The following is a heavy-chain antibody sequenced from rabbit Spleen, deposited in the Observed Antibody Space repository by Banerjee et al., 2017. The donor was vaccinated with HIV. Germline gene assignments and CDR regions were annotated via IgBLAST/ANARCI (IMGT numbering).Heavy chain of an antibody. V-gene: IGHV1S45*01. J-gene: IGHJ4*01. Sequence: QEQLVESGGGLVQPGGSLTLSCKAFGFTISGYWMNWVRQAPGKGLEWIACIDTNDGDTDYANWPKGRFTFSKTSSTTVTLQMTSLTGADTATYFCVREVAGKFRLWGPGTLVTVS. CDR1: GFTISGYW. CDR3: VREVAGKFRL. CDR2: IDTNDGDT. D-gene: IGHD4-1*01.